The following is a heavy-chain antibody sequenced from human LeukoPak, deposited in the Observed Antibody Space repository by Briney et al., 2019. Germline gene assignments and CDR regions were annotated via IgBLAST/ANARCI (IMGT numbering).Heavy chain of an antibody. CDR2: ISSSISYI. V-gene: IGHV3-21*01. Sequence: GGSLRLSCAASGFTFSSYSMNWVRQAPGKGLEWVSSISSSISYIYYTDSVKGRFTISGDNAKNSLYLQMNSLRAEDTAVYYCARDLTGSGYFDYWGQGTLVTVSS. J-gene: IGHJ4*02. D-gene: IGHD3-10*01. CDR3: ARDLTGSGYFDY. CDR1: GFTFSSYS.